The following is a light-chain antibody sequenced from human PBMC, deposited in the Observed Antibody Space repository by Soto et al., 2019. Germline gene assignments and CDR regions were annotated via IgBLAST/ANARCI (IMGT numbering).Light chain of an antibody. V-gene: IGKV3-15*01. CDR2: GAS. CDR3: QQYNNWPPLT. J-gene: IGKJ4*01. CDR1: QSVSGN. Sequence: EIVMTQSPATLSVSPGERATLSCRASQSVSGNLAWYQQKPGQAPRLLIYGASTRATGIPARFSGSGSGTEFILAISSLQSEDFAVYYCQQYNNWPPLTFGGGTKVEIK.